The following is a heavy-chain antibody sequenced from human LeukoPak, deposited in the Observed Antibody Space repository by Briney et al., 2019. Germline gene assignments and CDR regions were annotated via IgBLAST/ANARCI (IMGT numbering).Heavy chain of an antibody. D-gene: IGHD1-26*01. CDR3: ARDRWWEPTDFSFDY. V-gene: IGHV1-3*01. CDR2: INAGNGNT. CDR1: GYTFTGYY. Sequence: ASVKVSCKASGYTFTGYYMHWVRQAPGQGLEWMGWINAGNGNTKYSQKFQGRVTITRDTSASTAYMELSSLRSEDTAVYYCARDRWWEPTDFSFDYWGQGTLVTVSS. J-gene: IGHJ4*02.